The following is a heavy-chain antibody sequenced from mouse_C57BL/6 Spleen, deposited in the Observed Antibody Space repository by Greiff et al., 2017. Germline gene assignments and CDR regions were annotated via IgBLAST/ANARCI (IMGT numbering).Heavy chain of an antibody. CDR2: IYPGDGAT. J-gene: IGHJ4*01. D-gene: IGHD2-14*01. V-gene: IGHV1-80*01. CDR1: GYAFSSYW. Sequence: VQLQQSGAELVKPGASVKISCKASGYAFSSYWMNWVKQRPGQGLEWIGQIYPGDGATNYNGKFKGKATLTADKSSSTAYMQLSSLTSEDSAVYFCARGYDYAMDYWGQGTSVTVSS. CDR3: ARGYDYAMDY.